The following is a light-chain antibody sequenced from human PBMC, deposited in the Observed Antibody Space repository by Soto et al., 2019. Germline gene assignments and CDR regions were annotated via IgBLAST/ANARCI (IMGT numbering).Light chain of an antibody. V-gene: IGKV1-39*01. J-gene: IGKJ5*01. CDR1: QSIGTW. CDR3: QQSYSTPIT. Sequence: DIQIAQSHSSLSASVGDRITISCRASQSIGTWLAWYQQKPGRAPKLLIYDASSLESGVPSRFSGSGSGTDFTLTISSLQPEDFATYYCQQSYSTPITFGQGTRLEI. CDR2: DAS.